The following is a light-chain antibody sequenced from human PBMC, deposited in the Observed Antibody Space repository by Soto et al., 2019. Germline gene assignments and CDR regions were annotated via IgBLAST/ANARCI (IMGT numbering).Light chain of an antibody. Sequence: DIEVTQSPATLSSSVGDRVTITCRASQSVDKWLAWYQQKPGKAPKLLIYQASILDSGVPSRFSGSGSGTEFTLPITSLEPDDVGPYFCQQCSSFSWTFGQGTKVEIK. CDR1: QSVDKW. J-gene: IGKJ1*01. V-gene: IGKV1-5*03. CDR2: QAS. CDR3: QQCSSFSWT.